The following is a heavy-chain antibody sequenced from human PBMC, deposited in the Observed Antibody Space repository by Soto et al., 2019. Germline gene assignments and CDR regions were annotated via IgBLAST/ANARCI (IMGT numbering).Heavy chain of an antibody. D-gene: IGHD3-16*01. V-gene: IGHV4-59*01. Sequence: SETRSLTYSVSDCSIRFSSINFYWSWILQSPGKGLDWIGSIYYIGATNYNPSLESRLTISVDTSKNQFSLNLSSVTAADSAVYYCARAMGDWGTYYYYYGFDVWGQGTTVTVSS. CDR1: DCSIRFSSINFY. CDR3: ARAMGDWGTYYYYYGFDV. J-gene: IGHJ6*02. CDR2: IYYIGAT.